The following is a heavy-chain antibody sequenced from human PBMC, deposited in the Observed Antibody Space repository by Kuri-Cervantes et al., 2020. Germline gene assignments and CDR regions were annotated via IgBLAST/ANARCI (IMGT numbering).Heavy chain of an antibody. J-gene: IGHJ3*02. CDR1: GGSISTNVYT. Sequence: SETLSLTCDVSGGSISTNVYTWGWLRQSPGKGLEWIGNMHYSGSTYYNPSLKSRVTISVDTSKNQFSLKLSSVTAADTAVYYCARRTLTAAGDDAFDTWGQGTMVTVSS. D-gene: IGHD6-13*01. CDR3: ARRTLTAAGDDAFDT. CDR2: MHYSGST. V-gene: IGHV4-39*01.